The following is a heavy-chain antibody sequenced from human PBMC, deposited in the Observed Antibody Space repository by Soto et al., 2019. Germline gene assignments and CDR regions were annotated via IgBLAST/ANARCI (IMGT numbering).Heavy chain of an antibody. V-gene: IGHV3-64D*06. J-gene: IGHJ4*02. CDR1: GFTFSSYA. Sequence: PGGSLRLSCSASGFTFSSYAMHWVRQAPGKGLEYVSAISSNGGSTYYADSVKGRFTISRDNSKNTLYLQMSSLRAEDTAVYYCVKSYYDSSGYYPHVDYWGQGTLVTVSS. D-gene: IGHD3-22*01. CDR3: VKSYYDSSGYYPHVDY. CDR2: ISSNGGST.